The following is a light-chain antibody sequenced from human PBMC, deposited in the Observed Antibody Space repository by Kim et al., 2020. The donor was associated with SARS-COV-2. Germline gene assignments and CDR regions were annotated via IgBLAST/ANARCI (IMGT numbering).Light chain of an antibody. CDR3: QSYDSGLSGSV. CDR2: GDT. V-gene: IGLV1-40*01. CDR1: SSNIGAGYN. Sequence: QSVLTQPPSVSGAPGQRVTMSCTGSSSNIGAGYNVHWYQRLPGTAPKLLIYGDTNRPSGVPDRFSASKSGTSASLAITGLQAEDEADYYCQSYDSGLSGSVFGTGTKVTVL. J-gene: IGLJ1*01.